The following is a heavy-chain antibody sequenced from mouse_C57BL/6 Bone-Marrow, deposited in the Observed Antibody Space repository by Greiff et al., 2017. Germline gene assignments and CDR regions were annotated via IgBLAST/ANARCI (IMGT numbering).Heavy chain of an antibody. CDR1: GFTFSDYG. D-gene: IGHD6-1*01. CDR2: ISSGSSTI. V-gene: IGHV5-17*01. J-gene: IGHJ3*01. CDR3: ARNECDFPAWFAY. Sequence: EVQVVESGGGLVKPGGSLKLSCAASGFTFSDYGMHWVRQAPEKGLEWVAYISSGSSTIYYADTVKGRFTISRDNAKNTLFLQMTSLRSEDAAMFYCARNECDFPAWFAYWGQGTLVTVSA.